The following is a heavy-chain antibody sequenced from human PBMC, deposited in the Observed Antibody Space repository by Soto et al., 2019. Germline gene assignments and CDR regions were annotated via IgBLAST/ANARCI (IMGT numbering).Heavy chain of an antibody. CDR2: IYWDDDK. J-gene: IGHJ5*02. Sequence: QITLKESGPTLVKPTQTLTLTCTFSGFSLSTSGVGVGWIRQPPGKALEWLALIYWDDDKRYSPSLKSRLTITKDTSKNQVVLTMTNMDPVDTATYYCAHSSPSYGGNPFWFDPWGQGTLVTVSS. CDR3: AHSSPSYGGNPFWFDP. V-gene: IGHV2-5*02. CDR1: GFSLSTSGVG. D-gene: IGHD2-15*01.